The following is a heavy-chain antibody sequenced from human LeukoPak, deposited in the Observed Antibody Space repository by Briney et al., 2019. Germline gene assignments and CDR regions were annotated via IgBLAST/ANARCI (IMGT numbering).Heavy chain of an antibody. CDR3: ASLGRSPDY. Sequence: SETLSLTCTVSGASISDYYWNWIRQPPGKGLEWIGYITNSGSTNYNPSLKSRATISVDTSKNQISLKLSSVTAADTAVYYCASLGRSPDYWGRGTLVTVSS. CDR1: GASISDYY. V-gene: IGHV4-59*12. J-gene: IGHJ4*02. D-gene: IGHD3-16*01. CDR2: ITNSGST.